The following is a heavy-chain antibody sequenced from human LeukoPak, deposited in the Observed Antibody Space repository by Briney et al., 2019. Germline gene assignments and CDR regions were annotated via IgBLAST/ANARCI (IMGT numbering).Heavy chain of an antibody. Sequence: GGSLRLSCTASGFSFGDYAMSWVRQSPGKGLEWVGFIRSKPNRGTTEYAASVKGRFTISRDDSKNTLYLQMNSLKTEDTAVYYCTTDLAKRFYYYYYYMDVWGKGTTVTVSS. D-gene: IGHD3-10*01. J-gene: IGHJ6*03. CDR2: IRSKPNRGTT. CDR1: GFSFGDYA. CDR3: TTDLAKRFYYYYYYMDV. V-gene: IGHV3-49*04.